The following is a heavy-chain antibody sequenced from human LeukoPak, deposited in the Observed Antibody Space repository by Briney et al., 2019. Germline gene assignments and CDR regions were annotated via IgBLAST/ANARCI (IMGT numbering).Heavy chain of an antibody. D-gene: IGHD3-9*01. CDR1: GGSISSYY. CDR3: ARSYYDILTGYYYFDY. Sequence: SETLSLTCTVSGGSISSYYWSWIRQPPGKGLEWIGYIYYSGSTNYNPSLKSRVTISVDTSKNQFSLKLSSVTAADTAVYYCARSYYDILTGYYYFDYWGQGTLVTVSS. CDR2: IYYSGST. J-gene: IGHJ4*02. V-gene: IGHV4-59*01.